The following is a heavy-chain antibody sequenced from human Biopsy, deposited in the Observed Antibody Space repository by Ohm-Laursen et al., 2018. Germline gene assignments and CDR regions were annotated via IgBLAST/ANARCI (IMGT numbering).Heavy chain of an antibody. J-gene: IGHJ4*02. V-gene: IGHV3-33*06. Sequence: SLRLSCSASGFTFSSYGMHWVRQAPGKGLEWVAAICYDGSNKDYADSVKGRFTISRDNSKNTLYLQMNSLRGEDTAVYYCAKCMTGGSNYYFHHCGQGTLVTVSS. D-gene: IGHD2-8*01. CDR2: ICYDGSNK. CDR1: GFTFSSYG. CDR3: AKCMTGGSNYYFHH.